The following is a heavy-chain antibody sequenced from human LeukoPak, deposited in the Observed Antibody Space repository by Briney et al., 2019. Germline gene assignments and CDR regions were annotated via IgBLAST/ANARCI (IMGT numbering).Heavy chain of an antibody. CDR3: ARDHHSNIVATIKGQQLVREDY. CDR1: GYTFPSYV. Sequence: SVKVSWKASGYTFPSYVMGWVGQAPGQWVEWIGIIKPSGGRTSYAQKFQGRVTMTRDTSTSTVYMELSSLRSEDTAVYYCARDHHSNIVATIKGQQLVREDYWGQGTLVTVSS. CDR2: IKPSGGRT. V-gene: IGHV1-46*03. J-gene: IGHJ4*02. D-gene: IGHD5-12*01.